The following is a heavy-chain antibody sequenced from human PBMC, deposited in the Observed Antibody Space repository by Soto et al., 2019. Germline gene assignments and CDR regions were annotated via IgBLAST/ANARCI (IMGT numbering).Heavy chain of an antibody. J-gene: IGHJ4*02. CDR2: ISGSGGST. Sequence: GGSLRVSCATSGFTFRSYAMNWVRQAPGKGPESVSGISGSGGSTYYADSVKGRFTISRDNSKNTLYLQMNSLRAEDTAVYYCAKPGYLGERNSDYLSYRDYLSQGTLVTVSS. D-gene: IGHD5-12*01. CDR1: GFTFRSYA. CDR3: AKPGYLGERNSDYLSYRDY. V-gene: IGHV3-23*01.